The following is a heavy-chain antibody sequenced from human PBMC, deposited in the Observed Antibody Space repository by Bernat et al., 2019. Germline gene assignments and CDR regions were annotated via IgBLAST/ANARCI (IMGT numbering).Heavy chain of an antibody. D-gene: IGHD2-2*01. J-gene: IGHJ6*03. V-gene: IGHV3-48*03. Sequence: EVQLVESGGGLVQPGGSLRLSCAASGFTFSSYEMNWVRQAPGKGLEWVSYISSSGSTIYYADSVKGRFTISRDNAKNSLYLQMNSLRAEDTGVYYCARQASTRCPRYYYCYMDVWGKGTTVTVSS. CDR3: ARQASTRCPRYYYCYMDV. CDR1: GFTFSSYE. CDR2: ISSSGSTI.